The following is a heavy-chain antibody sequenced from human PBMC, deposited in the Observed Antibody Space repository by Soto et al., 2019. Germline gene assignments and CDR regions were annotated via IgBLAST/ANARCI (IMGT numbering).Heavy chain of an antibody. CDR3: ARGGLLPDY. CDR2: ISHSGST. V-gene: IGHV4-30-2*01. J-gene: IGHJ4*02. D-gene: IGHD6-19*01. Sequence: QLQLQESCPGLVKPSQTLSLTCAVSGGSTSSGGYSWSWLRQPPGKGLEWIGYISHSGSTYYNPSLKSRVTISVDTSKNQFSLRLSSVTAADTAVYYWARGGLLPDYWGQGTLVTVSS. CDR1: GGSTSSGGYS.